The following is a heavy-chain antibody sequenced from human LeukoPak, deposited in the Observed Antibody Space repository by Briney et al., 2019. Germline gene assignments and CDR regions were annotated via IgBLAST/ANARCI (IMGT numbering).Heavy chain of an antibody. Sequence: SETLSLTCTVSGGSISSGGYYWSWIRQHPGTGLEWIGYIYYSGSTYYNPSLKSRVTISVDTSKNQFSLKLSSVTAADTAVYYCASGYCSSTSCHGNFDYWGQGTLVTVSS. CDR3: ASGYCSSTSCHGNFDY. CDR2: IYYSGST. J-gene: IGHJ4*02. CDR1: GGSISSGGYY. D-gene: IGHD2-2*01. V-gene: IGHV4-31*03.